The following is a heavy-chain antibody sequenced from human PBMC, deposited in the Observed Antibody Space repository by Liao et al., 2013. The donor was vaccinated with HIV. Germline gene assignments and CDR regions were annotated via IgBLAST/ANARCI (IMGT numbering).Heavy chain of an antibody. V-gene: IGHV4-61*05. Sequence: QLQLQESGPGLVKPSETLSLTCTVSGDSINTINYYWGWIRQPPGKGLEWIGYISYSGSTTYSPSLKSRVTISVDASKNQVSLTMSSVTAADTAVYYCARGSRLLGGTGWFDPWGQGSLVTVSS. CDR2: ISYSGST. D-gene: IGHD1-26*01. J-gene: IGHJ5*02. CDR1: GDSINTINYY. CDR3: ARGSRLLGGTGWFDP.